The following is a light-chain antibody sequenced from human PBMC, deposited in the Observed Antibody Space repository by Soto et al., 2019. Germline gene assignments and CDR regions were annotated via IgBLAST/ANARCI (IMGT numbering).Light chain of an antibody. J-gene: IGLJ3*02. Sequence: SYELTQPPSVSVSPGETASITCSGDKLGDKYASWYQQKPGQSPVLVIYQDHKRPSGIPERFSGSTSGNTATLTISGTQAMDEADYFCQAWAGTVVFGGGTQLTVL. CDR1: KLGDKY. CDR3: QAWAGTVV. CDR2: QDH. V-gene: IGLV3-1*01.